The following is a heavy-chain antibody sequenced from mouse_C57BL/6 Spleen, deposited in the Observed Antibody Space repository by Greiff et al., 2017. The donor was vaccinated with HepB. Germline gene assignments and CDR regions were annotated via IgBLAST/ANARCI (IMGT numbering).Heavy chain of an antibody. CDR2: ISSGSSTI. CDR1: GFTFSDYG. Sequence: DVMLVESGGGLVKPGGSLKLSCAASGFTFSDYGMHWVRQAPEKGLEWVAYISSGSSTIYYADTVKGRFTISRDNAKNTLFLQMTSLRSEDTAMYYCARGGDGYYGAWFAYWGQGTLVTVSA. J-gene: IGHJ3*01. V-gene: IGHV5-17*01. D-gene: IGHD2-3*01. CDR3: ARGGDGYYGAWFAY.